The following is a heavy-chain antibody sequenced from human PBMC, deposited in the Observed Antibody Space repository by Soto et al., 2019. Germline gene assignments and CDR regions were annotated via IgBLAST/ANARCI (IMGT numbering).Heavy chain of an antibody. CDR3: ASGSEQWLDY. J-gene: IGHJ4*02. V-gene: IGHV3-21*01. D-gene: IGHD6-19*01. CDR2: ISSSSSYI. CDR1: GFTFSSYS. Sequence: GGSLRLSCAASGFTFSSYSMNWVRQAPGKGLEWVSSISSSSSYIYYADSVKGRFTISRDNAKNSLYLQMNSLRAEDTAVYYCASGSEQWLDYWGQGTLVTVSS.